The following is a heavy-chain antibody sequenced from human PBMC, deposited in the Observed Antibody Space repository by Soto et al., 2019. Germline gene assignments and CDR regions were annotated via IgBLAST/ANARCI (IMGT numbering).Heavy chain of an antibody. Sequence: EVQLLESGGGLVQPGGSLRLSCAASGFTFSSYAMSWVRQAPGKGLEWVSAISGSGGSTYYADSVKGRFTISRDNSKNTLYLQMNSLRAEDTAVYYFAKGPHYYGSGSYLDYWGQGTLVTVSS. CDR1: GFTFSSYA. V-gene: IGHV3-23*01. CDR2: ISGSGGST. CDR3: AKGPHYYGSGSYLDY. D-gene: IGHD3-10*01. J-gene: IGHJ4*02.